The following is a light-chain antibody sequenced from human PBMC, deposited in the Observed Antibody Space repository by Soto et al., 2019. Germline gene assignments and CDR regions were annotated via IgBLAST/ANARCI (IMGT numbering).Light chain of an antibody. CDR1: QSVSKW. CDR2: STS. V-gene: IGKV1-5*01. J-gene: IGKJ2*03. Sequence: IQMIQSPSTLSASLGETVTISCRAGQSVSKWLAWYRQKPGQAPVLLIHSTSTLQLGVPSRFSGSGWGTEFTLTISNLQPDDSATYYGQQYNSVSSFGQGTKLVIE. CDR3: QQYNSVSS.